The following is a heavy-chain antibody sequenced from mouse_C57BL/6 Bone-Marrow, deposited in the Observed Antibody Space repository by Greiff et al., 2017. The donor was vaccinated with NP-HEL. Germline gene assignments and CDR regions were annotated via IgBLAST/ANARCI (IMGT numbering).Heavy chain of an antibody. J-gene: IGHJ1*03. D-gene: IGHD2-4*01. CDR2: IYPGNSDT. Sequence: VQLQHSLTFLSSPGASVKMSCKTSGYTFTSYWMHWVKQRPGQGLEWIGAIYPGNSDTSYNQKFKGKAKLTAVTSASTAYMELSSLTNEDSAVYYCTNYDGWYFDVWGTGTTVTVSS. V-gene: IGHV1-5*01. CDR3: TNYDGWYFDV. CDR1: GYTFTSYW.